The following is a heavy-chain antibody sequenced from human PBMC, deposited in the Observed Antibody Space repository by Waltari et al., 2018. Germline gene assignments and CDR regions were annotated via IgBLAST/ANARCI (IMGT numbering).Heavy chain of an antibody. V-gene: IGHV4-38-2*02. D-gene: IGHD3-3*01. CDR2: IYHSGST. CDR1: GYSISSGYY. J-gene: IGHJ3*02. CDR3: ASWGKDFWSGSSPRYGAFDI. Sequence: QVQLQESGPGLVKPSETLSLTCTVSGYSISSGYYWGWIRQPPGKGLEWIGSIYHSGSTYYHPSLKSRVTISVDTSKNQFSLKLSSVTAADTAVYYCASWGKDFWSGSSPRYGAFDIWGQGTMVTVSS.